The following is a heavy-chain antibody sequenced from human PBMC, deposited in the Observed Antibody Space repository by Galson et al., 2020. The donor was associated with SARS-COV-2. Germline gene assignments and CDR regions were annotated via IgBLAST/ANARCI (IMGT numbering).Heavy chain of an antibody. CDR2: IIPILGIA. V-gene: IGHV1-69*04. Sequence: ASVKVSCKASGGTFSSYAISWVRQAPGQGLEWMGRIIPILGIANYAQKFQGRVTITADKSTSTAYMELSSLRSEDTAVYYCARPRVVTYYYYGMDVWGQGTTVTVSS. J-gene: IGHJ6*02. D-gene: IGHD3-22*01. CDR3: ARPRVVTYYYYGMDV. CDR1: GGTFSSYA.